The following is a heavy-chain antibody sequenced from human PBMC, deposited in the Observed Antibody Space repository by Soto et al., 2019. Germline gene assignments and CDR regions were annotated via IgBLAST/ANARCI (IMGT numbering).Heavy chain of an antibody. J-gene: IGHJ4*02. CDR1: GGTFSSYT. Sequence: QVQLVQSVAEVKKPGSSVKVSCKASGGTFSSYTISWVRQAPGQGLEWMGRIIPILGIANYAQKFQGRVTITADKSTSTAYMELSSLRSEDTAVYYCAREEYYYGSGAFFDYWGQGTLVTVSS. D-gene: IGHD3-10*01. V-gene: IGHV1-69*08. CDR3: AREEYYYGSGAFFDY. CDR2: IIPILGIA.